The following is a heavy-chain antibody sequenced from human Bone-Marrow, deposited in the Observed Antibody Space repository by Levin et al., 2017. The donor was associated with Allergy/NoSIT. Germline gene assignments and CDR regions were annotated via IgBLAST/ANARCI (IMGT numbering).Heavy chain of an antibody. Sequence: SPTLSLTCTVSGGSVRSDNYYWSWIRQTPGKGLEWIGYIYHTGSTNYNPSLKSRVSISVDSSKNQFSLNLTSVTAADTAVYFCAGNLIMYCSGGNCYAIDVWGQGTTVTVSS. CDR3: AGNLIMYCSGGNCYAIDV. D-gene: IGHD2-15*01. V-gene: IGHV4-61*01. J-gene: IGHJ6*02. CDR1: GGSVRSDNYY. CDR2: IYHTGST.